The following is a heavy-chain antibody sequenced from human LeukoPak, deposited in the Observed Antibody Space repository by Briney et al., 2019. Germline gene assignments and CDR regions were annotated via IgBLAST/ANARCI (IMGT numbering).Heavy chain of an antibody. D-gene: IGHD6-19*01. J-gene: IGHJ4*02. CDR1: GFSFSSYE. Sequence: GGSLRLSCAASGFSFSSYELNWVRQAPGKGLEWVSNISTSGSTKYYADSVKGRFTVSRDNAKNSLYPQMNSLRAGDTGVYYCTKLAVASADSWGQGTLVTVSS. CDR3: TKLAVASADS. CDR2: ISTSGSTK. V-gene: IGHV3-48*03.